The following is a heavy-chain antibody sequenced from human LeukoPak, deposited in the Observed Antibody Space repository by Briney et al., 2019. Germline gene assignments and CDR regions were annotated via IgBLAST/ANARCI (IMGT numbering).Heavy chain of an antibody. CDR3: ARGRAAARNNWFDP. V-gene: IGHV1-2*02. D-gene: IGHD6-6*01. CDR1: GYTFTGYY. Sequence: ASVKVSCKASGYTFTGYYMHWVRQAPGQGLEWMGWINPNSGGTNYAQKFQGRVTMTRDTSISTAYMELSRLRSDDTAVYYCARGRAAARNNWFDPWGQGTLVTVSS. CDR2: INPNSGGT. J-gene: IGHJ5*02.